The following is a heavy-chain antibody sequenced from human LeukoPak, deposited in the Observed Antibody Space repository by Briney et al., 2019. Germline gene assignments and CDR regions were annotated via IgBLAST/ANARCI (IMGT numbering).Heavy chain of an antibody. V-gene: IGHV4-61*02. CDR3: ARFWESRCFDY. CDR1: GGSISSGSYY. Sequence: PSQTLSLTCTVSGGSISSGSYYWSWIRQPAGKGLEWIGRIYTSGSTNYNPSLKSRVTISVDTSKNQFSLRLSSVTAADTAVYYCARFWESRCFDYWGQGTLVTVSS. J-gene: IGHJ4*02. CDR2: IYTSGST. D-gene: IGHD3-3*01.